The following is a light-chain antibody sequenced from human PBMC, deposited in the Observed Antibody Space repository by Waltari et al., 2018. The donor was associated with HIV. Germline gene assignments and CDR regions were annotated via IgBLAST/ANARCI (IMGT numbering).Light chain of an antibody. CDR1: ALPKQY. J-gene: IGLJ3*02. CDR3: QSADSSGTWV. CDR2: KDT. Sequence: SYELTQPPSVSVSPGKTARITCPGAALPKQYAYWYHQKPGQAPVLVIYKDTERPSGIPERFSGSSSGTTVTLTISGVQAEDEADYYCQSADSSGTWVFGGGTKLTVL. V-gene: IGLV3-25*03.